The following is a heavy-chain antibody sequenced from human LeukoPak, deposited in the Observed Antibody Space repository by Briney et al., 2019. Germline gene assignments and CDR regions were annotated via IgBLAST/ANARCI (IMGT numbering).Heavy chain of an antibody. Sequence: GGSLRLSCAASGFTFSSYAMHWVRQAPGKGLEWVAVISYDGSNKYYADSVKGRFTISRDNSKNTLYLQMNSLRAEDTAVYYCAKEAPWYDYWGQGTLVTVSS. J-gene: IGHJ4*02. CDR2: ISYDGSNK. CDR3: AKEAPWYDY. V-gene: IGHV3-30*04. CDR1: GFTFSSYA. D-gene: IGHD6-13*01.